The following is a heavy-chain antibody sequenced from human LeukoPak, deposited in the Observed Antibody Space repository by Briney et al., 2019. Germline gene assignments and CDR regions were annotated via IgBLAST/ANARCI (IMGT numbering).Heavy chain of an antibody. CDR3: AKAGIGVVGYFDY. D-gene: IGHD6-19*01. CDR2: IRGSGGGT. J-gene: IGHJ4*02. Sequence: GGSLRLSCAASGFTFSSYAMSWVRQAPGKGLEWVSAIRGSGGGTYYADSVKGRFTISRDNSKNTLYLQMNSLRDEDTALYYCAKAGIGVVGYFDYWGQGTLVTVSS. CDR1: GFTFSSYA. V-gene: IGHV3-23*01.